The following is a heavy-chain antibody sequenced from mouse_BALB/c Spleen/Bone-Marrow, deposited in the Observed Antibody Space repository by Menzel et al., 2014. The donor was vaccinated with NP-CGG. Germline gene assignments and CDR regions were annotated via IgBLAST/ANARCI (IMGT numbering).Heavy chain of an antibody. V-gene: IGHV14-3*02. CDR2: IDPANGNT. CDR1: GFNIXDTY. J-gene: IGHJ3*01. CDR3: AAYYRYLAWFAY. D-gene: IGHD2-14*01. Sequence: DVKLQESGAELVKPGASVKLSCTASGFNIXDTYMHWVKQRPEQGLEWIGRIDPANGNTKYDPKFQGKATITADTSSNTAYLQLSSLTSEDTAVYYCAAYYRYLAWFAYWGQGTLVTVSA.